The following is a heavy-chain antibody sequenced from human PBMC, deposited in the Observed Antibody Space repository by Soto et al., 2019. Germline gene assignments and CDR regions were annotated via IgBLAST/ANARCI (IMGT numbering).Heavy chain of an antibody. CDR1: GGTFSSYT. CDR2: IIPILGIA. Sequence: QVQLVQSGAEVKKPGSSVKVSCKASGGTFSSYTISWVRQAPGQGLEWMGRIIPILGIANYAQKFQGRVTITADKSTSTAYMELSSLSSEDTAVYYCATDGGGSIDYWGQGTLVTVSS. CDR3: ATDGGGSIDY. V-gene: IGHV1-69*08. J-gene: IGHJ4*02. D-gene: IGHD3-16*01.